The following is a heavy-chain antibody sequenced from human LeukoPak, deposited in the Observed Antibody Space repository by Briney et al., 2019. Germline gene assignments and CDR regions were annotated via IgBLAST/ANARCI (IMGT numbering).Heavy chain of an antibody. CDR1: GFTFSSYT. Sequence: GGSLSLSCATSGFTFSSYTMTWVRQSSGKGLEWVSIINPSGGATFYADSVKGRFTVFRDNSRNTLFLQMQGLRAEDTAVYYCTSQTYKGSARYYSDHWGQGTLVTVSS. CDR2: INPSGGAT. J-gene: IGHJ4*02. V-gene: IGHV3-23*01. D-gene: IGHD1-1*01. CDR3: TSQTYKGSARYYSDH.